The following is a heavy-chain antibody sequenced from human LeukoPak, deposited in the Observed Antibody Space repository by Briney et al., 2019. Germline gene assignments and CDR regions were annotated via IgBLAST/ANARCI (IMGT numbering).Heavy chain of an antibody. Sequence: PPGGSLRLSCAASGFTFSSYGMHWVRQAPGKGLEWVAVISYDGSNKYYADSVKGRFTISRDNSKNTLYLQMNSLRAEDTAVYYCARVVDEKINSGYYSDYWGQGTRVTVSS. J-gene: IGHJ4*02. D-gene: IGHD3-22*01. CDR1: GFTFSSYG. V-gene: IGHV3-30*03. CDR2: ISYDGSNK. CDR3: ARVVDEKINSGYYSDY.